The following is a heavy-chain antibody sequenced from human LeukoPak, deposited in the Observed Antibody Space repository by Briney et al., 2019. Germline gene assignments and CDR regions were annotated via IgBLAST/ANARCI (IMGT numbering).Heavy chain of an antibody. V-gene: IGHV4-39*01. CDR1: GGSISSSSYY. CDR2: IYYSGST. D-gene: IGHD3-9*01. CDR3: ARQVTISYFDY. J-gene: IGHJ4*02. Sequence: PSETLSLTCTVSGGSISSSSYYWGWIRQPPRKGLEWIGSIYYSGSTYYNPSLESRVTISVDTSKNQFSLKLSSVTAADTAVYYCARQVTISYFDYWGQGTLVTVSS.